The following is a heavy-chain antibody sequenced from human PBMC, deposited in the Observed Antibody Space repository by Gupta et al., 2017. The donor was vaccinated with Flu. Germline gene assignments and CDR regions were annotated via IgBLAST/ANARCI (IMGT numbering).Heavy chain of an antibody. D-gene: IGHD1-26*01. CDR3: ARTDSGSLGFFDF. J-gene: IGHJ4*02. CDR2: INQGGSET. Sequence: EVQLVESGGGLVQSGGSMRLSCVASGLTSSCRRMSWVRPAPGKGLDWVANINQGGSETKYVDSVEGRFTATRDNTKNSLYLQMNSLRAEDTAIYYCARTDSGSLGFFDFWGQGSLVTVSS. V-gene: IGHV3-7*04. CDR1: GLTSSCRR.